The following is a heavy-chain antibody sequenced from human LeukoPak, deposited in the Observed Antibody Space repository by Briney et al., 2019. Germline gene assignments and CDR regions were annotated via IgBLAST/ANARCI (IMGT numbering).Heavy chain of an antibody. D-gene: IGHD6-19*01. CDR1: GFTSSSYS. CDR2: ISSSSSYI. V-gene: IGHV3-21*01. J-gene: IGHJ4*02. Sequence: GGSLRLSCAAYGFTSSSYSMNWVRQAPGKGLEWVSSISSSSSYIYYADSVKGRFTISRDNAKNSLYLQMNSLRAEDTAVYHCASHGGQWPFDYWGQGTLVTVSS. CDR3: ASHGGQWPFDY.